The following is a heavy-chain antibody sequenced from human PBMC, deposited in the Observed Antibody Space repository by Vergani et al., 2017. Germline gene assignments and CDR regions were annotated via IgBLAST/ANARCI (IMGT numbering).Heavy chain of an antibody. CDR3: ARDRTPAAGPGDAFDI. Sequence: QVQLVQSGAEVKKPGSSVKVSCKASGGTFSSYAISWVRQAPGQGLEWMGGIIPIFGTANYAQKFQGRVTITADESTSTAYRELSSLRSEDTAVYYCARDRTPAAGPGDAFDIWGQGTMVTVSS. J-gene: IGHJ3*02. D-gene: IGHD6-13*01. V-gene: IGHV1-69*01. CDR2: IIPIFGTA. CDR1: GGTFSSYA.